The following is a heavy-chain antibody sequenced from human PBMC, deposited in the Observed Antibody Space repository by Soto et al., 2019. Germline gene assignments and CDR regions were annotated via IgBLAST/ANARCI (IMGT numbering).Heavy chain of an antibody. V-gene: IGHV3-23*01. Sequence: GGSLRLSCAASGFTFSSYAMSWVRQAPGKGLEWVSAISGSGGSTYYADSVKGRFTISRDNSKNTLYLQMNSLRAEDTAVYYSAKVGWGSYRSLLHYFDYWGQGTLVTVSS. CDR2: ISGSGGST. J-gene: IGHJ4*02. CDR1: GFTFSSYA. CDR3: AKVGWGSYRSLLHYFDY. D-gene: IGHD3-16*02.